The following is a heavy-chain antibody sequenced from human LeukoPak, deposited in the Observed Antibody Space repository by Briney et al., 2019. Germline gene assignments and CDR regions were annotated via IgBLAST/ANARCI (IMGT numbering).Heavy chain of an antibody. CDR3: ARDRVGSSWSEFDY. CDR2: INNNANSA. Sequence: GGSLRLSCVASGFTFSYYAMHWVRQAPGKGLEYVSTINNNANSASYANSVKGRFTISRDNSKNTLYLQLGILRAEDMAVYYCARDRVGSSWSEFDYWGQGTLVTVSS. V-gene: IGHV3-64*01. CDR1: GFTFSYYA. J-gene: IGHJ4*02. D-gene: IGHD6-13*01.